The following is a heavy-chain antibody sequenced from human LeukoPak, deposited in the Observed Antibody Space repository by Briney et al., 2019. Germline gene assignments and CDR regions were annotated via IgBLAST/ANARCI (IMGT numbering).Heavy chain of an antibody. CDR3: ASRDTAKIDY. Sequence: SETLSLTCAVYGGSFSGYYWSWIRQPPGKGLEWIGEINHSGSTNYNPSLKSRVTISVDTSKNQFSLKLSSVTAADTAVYYCASRDTAKIDYWGQGTLVTVFS. D-gene: IGHD5-18*01. CDR2: INHSGST. CDR1: GGSFSGYY. V-gene: IGHV4-34*01. J-gene: IGHJ4*02.